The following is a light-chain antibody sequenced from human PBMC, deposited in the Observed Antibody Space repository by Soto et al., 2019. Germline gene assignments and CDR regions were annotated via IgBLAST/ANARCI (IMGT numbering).Light chain of an antibody. J-gene: IGKJ3*01. V-gene: IGKV3-15*01. Sequence: EIVMTRSPATLSVSPGERATLSCRASQSVNNNLAWYQQKPGQAPRLLIYGASTRATGIAARFSGSGSGTEFTLTISSLQSEDFAVYYCQQYNNWPPVTFGPGTKVDIK. CDR2: GAS. CDR3: QQYNNWPPVT. CDR1: QSVNNN.